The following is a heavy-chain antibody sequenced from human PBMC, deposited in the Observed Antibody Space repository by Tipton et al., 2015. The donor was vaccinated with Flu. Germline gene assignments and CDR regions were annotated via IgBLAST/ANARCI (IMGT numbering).Heavy chain of an antibody. J-gene: IGHJ4*02. CDR2: IYYSGST. V-gene: IGHV4-31*03. CDR3: ARALQNYFDY. Sequence: TLSFTCTVSGGSISSGGYYWSWIRQHPGEGLEWIGYIYYSGSTYYNPSLKSRVTISIDTSKNQFSLKLSSVTAADTAVYYCARALQNYFDYWGQGTLVTVSS. CDR1: GGSISSGGYY.